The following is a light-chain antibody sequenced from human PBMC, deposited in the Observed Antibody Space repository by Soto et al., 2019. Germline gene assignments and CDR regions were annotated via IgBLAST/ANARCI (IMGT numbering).Light chain of an antibody. CDR1: QSVSSSY. V-gene: IGKV3-20*01. CDR3: QQYGSSPPYT. Sequence: EIVLTQSPGTLSLSPGERATLSCRASQSVSSSYLAWYQQKPGQAPRLLIYGASSRATGIPHRFSGSASGTACTITISRLEPEDFAVYYCQQYGSSPPYTVGQGTKLEIK. CDR2: GAS. J-gene: IGKJ2*01.